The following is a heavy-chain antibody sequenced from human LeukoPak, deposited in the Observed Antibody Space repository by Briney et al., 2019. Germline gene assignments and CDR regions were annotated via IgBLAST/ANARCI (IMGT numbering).Heavy chain of an antibody. Sequence: TGGSLRLSCAASRFIFTSTGMLWVRQAPGKGLEWVSFIRYDGSDKYYADSVQGRFIISRDNSKNTLFLQMNSLRLDDTAVYYCVRDATVGAAYFDFWGQGALVTVSS. CDR2: IRYDGSDK. D-gene: IGHD2-15*01. J-gene: IGHJ4*02. V-gene: IGHV3-30*02. CDR1: RFIFTSTG. CDR3: VRDATVGAAYFDF.